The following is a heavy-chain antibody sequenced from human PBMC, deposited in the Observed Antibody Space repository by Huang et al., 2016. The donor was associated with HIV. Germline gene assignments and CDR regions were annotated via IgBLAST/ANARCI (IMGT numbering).Heavy chain of an antibody. Sequence: QVQLVQSGAEARRPGASVWVACTASGYTLVNCDINGVRQAPGPGLEWMGWMNPNSGNTGASQKFQDRATMTSSATPTTASVELSSLRSEDTAVYYGARGLLIVRVPAAIKEDAFDVWGQGTMVTVSS. V-gene: IGHV1-8*01. CDR2: MNPNSGNT. CDR1: GYTLVNCD. J-gene: IGHJ3*01. D-gene: IGHD2-2*02. CDR3: ARGLLIVRVPAAIKEDAFDV.